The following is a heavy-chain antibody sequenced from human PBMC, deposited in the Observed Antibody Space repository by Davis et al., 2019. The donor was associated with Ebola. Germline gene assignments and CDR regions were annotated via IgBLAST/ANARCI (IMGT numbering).Heavy chain of an antibody. CDR1: GFTFSDFS. D-gene: IGHD4-11*01. J-gene: IGHJ5*02. CDR2: ITSGSNAI. V-gene: IGHV3-48*02. Sequence: PGGSLRLSCAASGFTFSDFSMNWVRQAPGKALEWISFITSGSNAIHYADSVKGRFTVSRDNVKNSLFLEMSSLRDEDSAVYYCVRDYIFAFDLWGQGALVTVSS. CDR3: VRDYIFAFDL.